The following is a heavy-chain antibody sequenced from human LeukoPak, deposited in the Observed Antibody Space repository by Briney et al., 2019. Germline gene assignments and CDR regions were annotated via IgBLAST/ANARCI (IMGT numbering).Heavy chain of an antibody. CDR1: GGSISSSY. CDR2: IYYTGTT. D-gene: IGHD6-19*01. Sequence: SETLSLTCTVSGGSISSSYWSWIRQPPGKGLEWIGYIYYTGTTNYNPSLKSRVTISVDTSKNQFSPKLSSVTAADTAVYYCARLKGYSSGWYPSYYFDYWGQGTLVTVSS. CDR3: ARLKGYSSGWYPSYYFDY. V-gene: IGHV4-59*08. J-gene: IGHJ4*02.